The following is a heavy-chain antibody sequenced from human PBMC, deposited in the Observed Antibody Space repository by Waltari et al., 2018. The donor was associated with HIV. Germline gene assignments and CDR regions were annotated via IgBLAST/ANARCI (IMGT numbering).Heavy chain of an antibody. D-gene: IGHD3-9*01. CDR2: ISSSSSYI. Sequence: EVQRVGSGGGRVMPGGSRRHSCAASGLPPGAYSANGSRQAPGKGLECVSSISSSSSYIYYADSVKGRFTISRDNAKNSLYLQMNSLRAEDTAVYYCARDAPTYYDILTGYYNYWGQGTLVTVSS. CDR1: GLPPGAYS. J-gene: IGHJ4*02. V-gene: IGHV3-21*01. CDR3: ARDAPTYYDILTGYYNY.